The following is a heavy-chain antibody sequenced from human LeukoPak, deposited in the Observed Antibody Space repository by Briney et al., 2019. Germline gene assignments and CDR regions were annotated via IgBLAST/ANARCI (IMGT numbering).Heavy chain of an antibody. D-gene: IGHD3-3*01. CDR2: IKQDGNDK. J-gene: IGHJ4*02. Sequence: GGSLRLSCAASGFTFSTYWMSWVRQAPGKGLEWVANIKQDGNDKYYVDSVKGRFTISRDDTKNSLYLQMNSLRAEDTAVFYCARDQYDTWSRRGNFDSWGQGTLVIVSS. CDR3: ARDQYDTWSRRGNFDS. CDR1: GFTFSTYW. V-gene: IGHV3-7*03.